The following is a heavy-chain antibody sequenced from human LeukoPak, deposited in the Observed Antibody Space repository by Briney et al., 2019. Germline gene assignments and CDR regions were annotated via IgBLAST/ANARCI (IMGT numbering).Heavy chain of an antibody. V-gene: IGHV3-30*04. CDR2: ISYDGSNK. CDR3: ARDTLVVPAAEHYYYLGMDV. CDR1: GFTFSGYS. J-gene: IGHJ6*02. D-gene: IGHD2-2*01. Sequence: GGSLRLSCAASGFTFSGYSMHWVRQAPGKGLEWVAVISYDGSNKYYADSVKGRFTISRDNSKNTLYLQMNSLRAEDTAVYSCARDTLVVPAAEHYYYLGMDVWGQGTTVTVSS.